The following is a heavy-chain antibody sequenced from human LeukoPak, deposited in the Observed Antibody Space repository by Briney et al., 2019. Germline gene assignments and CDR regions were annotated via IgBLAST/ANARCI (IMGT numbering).Heavy chain of an antibody. CDR3: ARGGLAARPGYFDY. CDR1: GGSISRYY. D-gene: IGHD6-6*01. J-gene: IGHJ4*02. CDR2: MYYSGST. V-gene: IGHV4-59*12. Sequence: SETLSLTCSVSGGSISRYYWNWIRQPPGKGLEWIGYMYYSGSTNYNPSLKSRVTISIDTSKNQFSLKLSSVTAADTAVYYCARGGLAARPGYFDYWGQGTLVTVSS.